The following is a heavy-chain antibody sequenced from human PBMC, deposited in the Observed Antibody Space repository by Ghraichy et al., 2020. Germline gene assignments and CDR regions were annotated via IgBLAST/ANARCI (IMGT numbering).Heavy chain of an antibody. Sequence: SETLSLTCTVSGGSISSYYWSWIRQPPGKGLEWIGYIYYSGSTNYNPSLKSRVTISVDTSKNQFSLKLSSVTAADTAVYYCARERYDFWSGYYTGGWFDPWGQGTLVTVSS. V-gene: IGHV4-59*01. D-gene: IGHD3-3*01. J-gene: IGHJ5*02. CDR1: GGSISSYY. CDR3: ARERYDFWSGYYTGGWFDP. CDR2: IYYSGST.